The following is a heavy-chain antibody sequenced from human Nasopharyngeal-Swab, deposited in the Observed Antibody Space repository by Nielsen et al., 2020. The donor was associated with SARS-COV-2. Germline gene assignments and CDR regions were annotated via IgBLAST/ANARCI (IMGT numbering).Heavy chain of an antibody. CDR1: GFTFSSYG. V-gene: IGHV3-33*01. CDR2: IWYDGSNK. J-gene: IGHJ6*02. Sequence: GGSLRLSCAASGFTFSSYGMHWVRQAPGKGLEWVAVIWYDGSNKYYADSVKGRFTISRENAKNSLYLQMNSLRAGDTAVYYCARERTDCSGGSCYSYGMDVWGQGTTVTVSS. CDR3: ARERTDCSGGSCYSYGMDV. D-gene: IGHD2-15*01.